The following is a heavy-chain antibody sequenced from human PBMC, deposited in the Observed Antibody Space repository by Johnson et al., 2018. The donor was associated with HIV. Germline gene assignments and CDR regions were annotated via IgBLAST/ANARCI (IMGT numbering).Heavy chain of an antibody. CDR3: TTDLAAVGSGAFDI. CDR1: GFTFSNAW. Sequence: VQLVESGGGLVKPGGSLRLSCAASGFTFSNAWMSWVRQAPGKGLEWVGRIKSKTDGGTTDYAAPVKGTFTISRDDSKNTLYLQMNSLKTEDTAVYYCTTDLAAVGSGAFDIWGQGTMVTVSS. V-gene: IGHV3-15*01. CDR2: IKSKTDGGTT. D-gene: IGHD6-13*01. J-gene: IGHJ3*02.